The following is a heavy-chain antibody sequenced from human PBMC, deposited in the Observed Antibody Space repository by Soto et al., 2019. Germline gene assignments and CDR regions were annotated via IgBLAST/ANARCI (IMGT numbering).Heavy chain of an antibody. J-gene: IGHJ4*02. D-gene: IGHD3-22*01. CDR1: GYTFTSYA. V-gene: IGHV1-3*01. CDR3: ARQTYYYDSSGYYRYSGPNDY. Sequence: ASVKVSCKASGYTFTSYAMHWVRQAPGQRLEWMGWINAGNGNTKYSQKFQGRVTITRDTSASTAYMELSSLRSEDTAVYYCARQTYYYDSSGYYRYSGPNDYWGQGTLVTVSS. CDR2: INAGNGNT.